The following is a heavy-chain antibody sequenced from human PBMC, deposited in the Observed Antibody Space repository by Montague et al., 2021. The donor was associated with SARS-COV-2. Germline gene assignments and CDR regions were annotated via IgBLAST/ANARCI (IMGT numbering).Heavy chain of an antibody. CDR2: IYYTGST. CDR3: ARVGWELRVGDYYLDY. J-gene: IGHJ4*02. D-gene: IGHD1-26*01. CDR1: GGSINSNY. Sequence: SETLSLTCTVSGGSINSNYWSWIRQPPGKGLEWIGNIYYTGSTNYNSSLKSRLTISVDTSENQFSLKVTSVTPADTAVYYCARVGWELRVGDYYLDYWGQGTLVTVSS. V-gene: IGHV4-59*01.